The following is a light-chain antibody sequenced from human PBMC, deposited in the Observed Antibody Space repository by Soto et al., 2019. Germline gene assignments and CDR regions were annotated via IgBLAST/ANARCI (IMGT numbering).Light chain of an antibody. CDR1: RGITDN. J-gene: IGKJ4*01. CDR3: QQLTDYPIT. Sequence: IQLTQSPSSLSASVGDSVTITCRASRGITDNFVWYQQKPGKAPKXLIYATSILEGGVPSRFRGIVSGTDFTLNLCSLKPEDGATDVGQQLTDYPITFGGGTKVDIK. CDR2: ATS. V-gene: IGKV1-9*01.